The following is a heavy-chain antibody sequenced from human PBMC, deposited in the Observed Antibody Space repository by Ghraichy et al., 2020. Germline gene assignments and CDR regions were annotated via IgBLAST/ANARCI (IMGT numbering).Heavy chain of an antibody. Sequence: SETLSLTCTVSGGSVSSGSYYWSWIRQPPGKGLEWIGYIYYSGSTNYNPSLKSRVTISVDTSKNQFSLKLSSVTAADTAVYYCARADRCSGGSCYSGWFDPWGQGTLVTVSS. CDR1: GGSVSSGSYY. D-gene: IGHD2-15*01. J-gene: IGHJ5*02. CDR2: IYYSGST. CDR3: ARADRCSGGSCYSGWFDP. V-gene: IGHV4-61*01.